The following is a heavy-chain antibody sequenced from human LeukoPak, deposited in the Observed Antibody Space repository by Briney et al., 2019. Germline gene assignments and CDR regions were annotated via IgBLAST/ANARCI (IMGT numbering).Heavy chain of an antibody. Sequence: GGSLRLSCAASGFTFSNAWMSWVRQAPGKGLEWVGRIKSKTDGGTTDYAAPVKGRFTISRDDSKNTLYLQMNSLTTEDTAFYYCAKDAGGSIDYWGQGTLVSVSS. V-gene: IGHV3-15*05. CDR2: IKSKTDGGTT. CDR1: GFTFSNAW. D-gene: IGHD1-26*01. J-gene: IGHJ4*02. CDR3: AKDAGGSIDY.